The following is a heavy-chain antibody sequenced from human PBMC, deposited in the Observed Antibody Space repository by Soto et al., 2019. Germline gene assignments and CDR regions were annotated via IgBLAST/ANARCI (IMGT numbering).Heavy chain of an antibody. CDR3: AKDESGYFQH. CDR1: GFTFDDYA. V-gene: IGHV3-9*01. CDR2: ISWNSGSI. Sequence: GGSLRLSCAASGFTFDDYAMHWVRQAPGKGLEWVSGISWNSGSIGYADSVKGRFTISRDNAKNSLYLQMNSLRAEATALYYCAKDESGYFQHWGQGTLVTVSS. J-gene: IGHJ1*01.